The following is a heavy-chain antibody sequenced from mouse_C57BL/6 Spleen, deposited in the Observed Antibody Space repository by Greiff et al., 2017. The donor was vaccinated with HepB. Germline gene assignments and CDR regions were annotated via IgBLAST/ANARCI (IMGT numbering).Heavy chain of an antibody. CDR2: IDPSDSYT. V-gene: IGHV1-69*01. CDR3: ARDYGSSYGRYYAMDY. CDR1: GYTFTSYW. Sequence: QVQLKQPGAELVMPGASVKLSCKASGYTFTSYWMHWVKQRPGQGLEWIGEIDPSDSYTNYNQKFKGKSTLTVDKSSSTAYMQLSSLTSEDSAVYYCARDYGSSYGRYYAMDYWGQGTSVTVSS. J-gene: IGHJ4*01. D-gene: IGHD1-1*01.